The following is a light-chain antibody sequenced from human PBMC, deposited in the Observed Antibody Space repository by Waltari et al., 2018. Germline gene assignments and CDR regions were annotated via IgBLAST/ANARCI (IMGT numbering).Light chain of an antibody. Sequence: DIQMTQSPSTLSASVGDRVTITCRASQSISSWLAWYQQKPGKAPKLLLYKASSLESGVPSRFSGSGSGTEFTLTISSLQPDDFATYYCQQYNSDSRTFGQGP. CDR2: KAS. CDR1: QSISSW. J-gene: IGKJ1*01. V-gene: IGKV1-5*03. CDR3: QQYNSDSRT.